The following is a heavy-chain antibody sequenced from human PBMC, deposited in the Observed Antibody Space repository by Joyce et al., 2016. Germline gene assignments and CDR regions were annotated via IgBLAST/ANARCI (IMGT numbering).Heavy chain of an antibody. CDR2: IKGEGSEQ. D-gene: IGHD1-7*01. CDR1: GFRFSHYW. CDR3: ARGTHLPGIDY. Sequence: EVQLVESGGGLVQPGESLRLSCSASGFRFSHYWINWVRQAPGKGLEWVANIKGEGSEQYYVDSLKGRFTISRDNAENSVFLQMNSLRAEDTAMYYCARGTHLPGIDYWGQGTLVTVSS. V-gene: IGHV3-7*03. J-gene: IGHJ4*02.